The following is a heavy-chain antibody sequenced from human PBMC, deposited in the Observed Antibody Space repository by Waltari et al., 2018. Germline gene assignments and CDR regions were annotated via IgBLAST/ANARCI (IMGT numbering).Heavy chain of an antibody. J-gene: IGHJ4*02. Sequence: QVQLQESGLGLVKPSETLSLTCTVSGGSISSSSYYWGWIRQPPGKGLEWIGSIYYSGSTYYNPSLKSRVTISVDTSKNQFSLKLSSVTAADTAVYYCARDWGYSSSWYGYWGQGTLVTVSS. CDR1: GGSISSSSYY. CDR3: ARDWGYSSSWYGY. D-gene: IGHD6-13*01. CDR2: IYYSGST. V-gene: IGHV4-39*07.